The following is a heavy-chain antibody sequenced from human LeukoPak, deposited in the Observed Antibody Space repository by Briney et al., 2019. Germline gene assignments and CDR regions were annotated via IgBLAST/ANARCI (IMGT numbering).Heavy chain of an antibody. V-gene: IGHV3-33*01. CDR1: GFSFSTYG. CDR3: TRVGYCATTSCRTAFDI. J-gene: IGHJ3*02. Sequence: GGSLRLSCAASGFSFSTYGMHWVRQAPGKGLEWVAAIWYDGSNEFYADSVQGRFTISRDNTKNTLYLQMNSLRAEDTAVYFCTRVGYCATTSCRTAFDIWGQGTMVTVSS. D-gene: IGHD2-2*01. CDR2: IWYDGSNE.